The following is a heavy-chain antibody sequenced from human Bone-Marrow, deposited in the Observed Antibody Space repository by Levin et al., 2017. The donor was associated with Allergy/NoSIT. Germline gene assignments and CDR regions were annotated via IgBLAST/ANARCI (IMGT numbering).Heavy chain of an antibody. CDR3: ARGGGIVDDAFDI. D-gene: IGHD1-26*01. V-gene: IGHV4-30-4*01. J-gene: IGHJ3*02. CDR1: GGSISSGDYY. Sequence: SETLSLTCTVSGGSISSGDYYWSWIRQPPGKGLEWIGCSYYSGSAYYSPALKSRLTISVDTSKNQFSLKLTPVTAANTAVSYCARGGGIVDDAFDIWGQGAMVTVSS. CDR2: SYYSGSA.